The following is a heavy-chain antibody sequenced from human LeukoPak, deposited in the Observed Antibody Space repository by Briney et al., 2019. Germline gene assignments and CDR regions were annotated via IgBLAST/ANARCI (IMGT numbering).Heavy chain of an antibody. CDR1: GYTFTTYV. CDR3: ARGSPEWELLDWFDP. CDR2: ISAYNGHP. V-gene: IGHV1-18*01. D-gene: IGHD1-26*01. Sequence: ASVKVSCKASGYTFTTYVISWVRQAPGQGLEWMGWISAYNGHPNYAQKLQGRVTMTRDMSTSTVYMELSSLRSEDTAVYYCARGSPEWELLDWFDPWGQGTLVTVSS. J-gene: IGHJ5*02.